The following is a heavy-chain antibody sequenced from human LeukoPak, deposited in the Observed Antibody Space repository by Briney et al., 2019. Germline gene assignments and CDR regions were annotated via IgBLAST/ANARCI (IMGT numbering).Heavy chain of an antibody. J-gene: IGHJ4*02. CDR2: IVPIFGTT. CDR3: ARSYGSGSFLDY. V-gene: IGHV1-69*05. CDR1: GGTFSSYA. D-gene: IGHD3-10*01. Sequence: SVKVSCKASGGTFSSYAITWVRQAPGQGLEWMGRIVPIFGTTHYAQNLQGRATITTDESTGTAYMELSGLRSEDTAVYFCARSYGSGSFLDYWGRGTLVTVSS.